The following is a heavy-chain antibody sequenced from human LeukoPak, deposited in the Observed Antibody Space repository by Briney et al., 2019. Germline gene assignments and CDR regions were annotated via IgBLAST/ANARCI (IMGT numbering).Heavy chain of an antibody. D-gene: IGHD4-23*01. V-gene: IGHV3-23*01. CDR3: ARDYYGGNSVYYYYGMDV. CDR1: GFTFSSYW. J-gene: IGHJ6*02. CDR2: ISGSGGST. Sequence: SGGSLRLSCAASGFTFSSYWMSWVRQAPGKGLEWVSAISGSGGSTYYADSVKGRFTISRDNAKNSLYLQMNSLRAEDTAVYYCARDYYGGNSVYYYYGMDVWGQGTTVTVSS.